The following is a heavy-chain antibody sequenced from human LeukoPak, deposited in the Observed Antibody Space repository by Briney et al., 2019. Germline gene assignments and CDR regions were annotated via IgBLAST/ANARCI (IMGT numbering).Heavy chain of an antibody. Sequence: SETLSLTCTVSGGSVSSGSYYWSRIRQPPGKGLEWIGNIFYSGSTNYNPSLKSRVTISLDTSKNQFSLKLSSVTAADTAVYYCARELCSGGSCGKFDYWGQGTLVTVSS. CDR2: IFYSGST. V-gene: IGHV4-61*01. CDR1: GGSVSSGSYY. D-gene: IGHD2-15*01. J-gene: IGHJ4*02. CDR3: ARELCSGGSCGKFDY.